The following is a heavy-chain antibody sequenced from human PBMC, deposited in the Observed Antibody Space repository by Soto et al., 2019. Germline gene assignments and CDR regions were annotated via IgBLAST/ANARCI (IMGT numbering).Heavy chain of an antibody. Sequence: SETLSLTCTFSGYSISSYYWSWIRQPPGKGLEWIGYIYYSGSTNYNPSLKSRVTISVDTSKNQFSLKLSSVTAADTAVYYCARAEYSYGYIYFDYWGQGTLVTVSS. CDR2: IYYSGST. V-gene: IGHV4-59*01. CDR1: GYSISSYY. D-gene: IGHD5-18*01. CDR3: ARAEYSYGYIYFDY. J-gene: IGHJ4*02.